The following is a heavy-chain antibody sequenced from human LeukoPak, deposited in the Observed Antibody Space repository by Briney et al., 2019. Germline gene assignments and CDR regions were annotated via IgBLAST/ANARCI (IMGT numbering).Heavy chain of an antibody. CDR2: IWHDGNRK. CDR3: ARAPTPWGAGTLDY. V-gene: IGHV3-33*01. J-gene: IGHJ4*02. D-gene: IGHD1-7*01. CDR1: GFTFSSYD. Sequence: GGSLRLSCAASGFTFSSYDMHWVRRAPGKGLEWVASIWHDGNRKYHADSVKGRFTISRDNAKNTLYLQMNSLRAEDTAVYYCARAPTPWGAGTLDYWGQGTLVTVSS.